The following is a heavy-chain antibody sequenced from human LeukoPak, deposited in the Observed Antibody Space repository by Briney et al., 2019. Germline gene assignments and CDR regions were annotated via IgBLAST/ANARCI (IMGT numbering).Heavy chain of an antibody. CDR2: NYYSGST. D-gene: IGHD6-13*01. V-gene: IGHV4-59*01. CDR3: ARVLGSSWQDYYYYGMDV. J-gene: IGHJ6*02. Sequence: SETLSLTCTVSGGSISSYYWSWIRQPPGKGLEWIGYNYYSGSTNYNPSLKSRVTISVDTSKNQFSLKLSSVTAADTAVYYCARVLGSSWQDYYYYGMDVWGQGTTVTVSS. CDR1: GGSISSYY.